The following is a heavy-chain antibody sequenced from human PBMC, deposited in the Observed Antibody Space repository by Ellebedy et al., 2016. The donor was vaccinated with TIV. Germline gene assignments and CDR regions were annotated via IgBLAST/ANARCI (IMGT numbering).Heavy chain of an antibody. J-gene: IGHJ5*02. CDR2: ISPYSDDR. CDR3: VRDVDSLFDT. CDR1: GYTFTNYG. V-gene: IGHV1-18*01. Sequence: AASVKVSCKPSGYTFTNYGLRWVRQAPGQGLEWMGWISPYSDDRYYAQKFQDRVTMTTDTSTATAYVEVRSLTSDDTAVNYCVRDVDSLFDTWGQGTLVTVSS. D-gene: IGHD5-12*01.